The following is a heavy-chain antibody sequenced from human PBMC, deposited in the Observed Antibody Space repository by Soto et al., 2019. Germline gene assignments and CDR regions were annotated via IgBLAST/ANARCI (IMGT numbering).Heavy chain of an antibody. V-gene: IGHV1-18*01. CDR3: ASLDTVLMVYAT. CDR2: ISAYNGNP. J-gene: IGHJ4*02. CDR1: GYTFTSYG. D-gene: IGHD2-8*01. Sequence: QVQLVQSGAEVKKPGASVKVSCKASGYTFTSYGISWVPQTPGQGLELMGWISAYNGNPNYAQKLQGRATKTTDTSRSTAYMELRSLSSDDTAVYYCASLDTVLMVYATWGQGTLVTVSS.